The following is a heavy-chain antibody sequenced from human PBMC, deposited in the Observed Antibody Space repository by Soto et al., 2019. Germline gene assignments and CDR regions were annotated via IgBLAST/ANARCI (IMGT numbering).Heavy chain of an antibody. J-gene: IGHJ5*02. D-gene: IGHD3-10*01. CDR2: SNPHSGAT. CDR3: GRAHALGFSNWFDP. Sequence: GASVKVSCKASGYIFSANYIHWVRKAHGQGLEWLGWSNPHSGATNYAQKFLGRVTMSADTYASTAYMDLARLKSDDTAVYYCGRAHALGFSNWFDPWGRGTLVTVSS. V-gene: IGHV1-2*02. CDR1: GYIFSANY.